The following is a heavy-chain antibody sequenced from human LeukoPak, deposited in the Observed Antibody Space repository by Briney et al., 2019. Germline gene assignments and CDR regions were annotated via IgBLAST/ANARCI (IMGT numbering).Heavy chain of an antibody. Sequence: GESLKISCKGSGYSFTSYWIGWVRQMPGKGLEWMGIIYPGDSDTRYSPSFQGQVTISADKSISTAYLQWSSLKASDTAMYYRAKLLLVKRSAFHIWGQGTMVTVSS. D-gene: IGHD2-15*01. CDR1: GYSFTSYW. CDR2: IYPGDSDT. J-gene: IGHJ3*02. CDR3: AKLLLVKRSAFHI. V-gene: IGHV5-51*01.